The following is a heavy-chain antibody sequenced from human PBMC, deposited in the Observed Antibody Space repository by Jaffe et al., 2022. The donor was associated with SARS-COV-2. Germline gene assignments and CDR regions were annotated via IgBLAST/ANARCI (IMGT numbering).Heavy chain of an antibody. D-gene: IGHD6-13*01. Sequence: QVQLQESGPGLVKPSETLSLTCTVSGGSISSYYWSWIRQPPGKGLEWIGYIYYSGSTNYNPSLKSRVTISVDTSKNQFSLKLSSVTAADTAVYYCARGYSSSWYYSTTFDAFDIWGQGTMVTVSS. V-gene: IGHV4-59*01. CDR1: GGSISSYY. CDR3: ARGYSSSWYYSTTFDAFDI. CDR2: IYYSGST. J-gene: IGHJ3*02.